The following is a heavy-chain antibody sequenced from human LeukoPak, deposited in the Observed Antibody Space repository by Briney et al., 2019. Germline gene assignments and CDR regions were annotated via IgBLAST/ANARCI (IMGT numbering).Heavy chain of an antibody. V-gene: IGHV3-74*03. CDR3: ARDGLAVAPGPPVDY. D-gene: IGHD6-19*01. CDR2: INGDGSTT. CDR1: GFSFSSYW. Sequence: GGSLRLSCAASGFSFSSYWMHWVRQAPGKGLVWVSRINGDGSTTTYADSVRGRFTISRDNAKNTVYLQMSSLSVEDTAVYYCARDGLAVAPGPPVDYWGQGTLVTVSS. J-gene: IGHJ4*02.